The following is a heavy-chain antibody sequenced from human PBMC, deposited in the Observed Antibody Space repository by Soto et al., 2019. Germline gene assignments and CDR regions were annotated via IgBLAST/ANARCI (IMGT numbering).Heavy chain of an antibody. V-gene: IGHV3-33*01. CDR2: IWYDGSNK. CDR1: GFTFSSYG. CDR3: ARHYYYDSSGYYYNAFDI. D-gene: IGHD3-22*01. Sequence: QVQLVESGGGVVQPGRSLRLSCAASGFTFSSYGMHWVRQAPGKGLEWVAVIWYDGSNKYYADSVKGRFTISRDNSKNTLYLQMNSLRAEDTAVYYCARHYYYDSSGYYYNAFDIWGQGTMVTVSS. J-gene: IGHJ3*02.